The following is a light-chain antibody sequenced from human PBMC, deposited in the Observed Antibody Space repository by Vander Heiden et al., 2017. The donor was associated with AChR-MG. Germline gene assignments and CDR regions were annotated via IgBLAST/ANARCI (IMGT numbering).Light chain of an antibody. CDR3: QQRSNWPPWT. J-gene: IGKJ1*01. CDR2: DAS. V-gene: IGKV3-11*01. Sequence: EIVLTQSQATLSLSPGERATLSCRASQSVNSYVAGYQKKPGQAPRLLIYDASNGATGIPARFSGSGSGTGFTLTISGLEPEDFAVYYCQQRSNWPPWTFGQGTKVEIK. CDR1: QSVNSY.